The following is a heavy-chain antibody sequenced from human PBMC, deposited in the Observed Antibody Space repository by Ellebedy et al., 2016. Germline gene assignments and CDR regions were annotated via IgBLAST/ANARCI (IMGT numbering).Heavy chain of an antibody. CDR1: GYTFTSYC. J-gene: IGHJ4*02. V-gene: IGHV1-18*01. Sequence: ASVKVSCXASGYTFTSYCISWVRQAPGQGLEWMGWISAYNGNTNYAQKLQGRVTMTTDTSTSTAYMELRSLRSDDTAVYYCARDVDTAMVGLFDYWGQGTLVTVSS. CDR2: ISAYNGNT. CDR3: ARDVDTAMVGLFDY. D-gene: IGHD5-18*01.